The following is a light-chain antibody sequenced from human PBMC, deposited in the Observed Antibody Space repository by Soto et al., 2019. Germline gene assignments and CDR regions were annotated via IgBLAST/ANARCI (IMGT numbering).Light chain of an antibody. Sequence: DTQMTQSPSTLSASVGDRVTITCRASQSISSWLAWYQQKPGKAPKLLIYKASSLESGVPSRFSGSGSGTEFTLTISSLQPDDFATYYCQQYDSYGTFGQGTKVEIK. V-gene: IGKV1-5*03. J-gene: IGKJ1*01. CDR3: QQYDSYGT. CDR2: KAS. CDR1: QSISSW.